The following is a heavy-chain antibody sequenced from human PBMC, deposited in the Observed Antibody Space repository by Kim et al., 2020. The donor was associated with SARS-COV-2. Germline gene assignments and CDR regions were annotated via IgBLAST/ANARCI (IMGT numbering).Heavy chain of an antibody. V-gene: IGHV4-34*01. D-gene: IGHD6-13*01. CDR1: GGSFSGYY. J-gene: IGHJ4*02. CDR2: INHSGST. Sequence: SETLSLTCAVYGGSFSGYYWSWIRQPPGKGLEWIGEINHSGSTNYNPSLKSRVTISVDTSKNQFSLKLSSVTAADTAVYYCARARGAAAGSDYWGQGTLV. CDR3: ARARGAAAGSDY.